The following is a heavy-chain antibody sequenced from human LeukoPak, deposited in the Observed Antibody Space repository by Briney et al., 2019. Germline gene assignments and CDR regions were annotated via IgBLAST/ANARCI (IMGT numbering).Heavy chain of an antibody. D-gene: IGHD6-19*01. CDR2: ISGGGGGT. CDR1: ELTLRNYG. Sequence: PGGSLRLSCAASELTLRNYGMRWVGQAPGKGKGLEWVSGISGGGGGTYYADSVKGRFTISRDDSRNRLYLQMNSLRAEDTTPYYCAKVRYTSGRNFDHWGQGTLVTVSS. CDR3: AKVRYTSGRNFDH. V-gene: IGHV3-23*01. J-gene: IGHJ4*02.